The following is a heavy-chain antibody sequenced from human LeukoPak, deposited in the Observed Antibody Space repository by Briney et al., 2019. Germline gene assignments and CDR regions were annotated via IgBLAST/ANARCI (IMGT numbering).Heavy chain of an antibody. Sequence: NPGGSLRLSCAASGFTFSSYSMNWVRQAPGKGLEWVSSISSSSSYIYYADSVKGRFTISRDNAKNSLYLQMNSLRAEDTAVYYCARTVKSGNQYYFDYWGQGTLVTVSS. V-gene: IGHV3-21*01. D-gene: IGHD1-14*01. CDR1: GFTFSSYS. CDR2: ISSSSSYI. CDR3: ARTVKSGNQYYFDY. J-gene: IGHJ4*02.